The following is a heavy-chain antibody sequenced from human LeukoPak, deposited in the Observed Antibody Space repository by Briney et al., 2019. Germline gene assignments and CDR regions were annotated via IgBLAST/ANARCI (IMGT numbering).Heavy chain of an antibody. D-gene: IGHD3-22*01. CDR1: GASISGYY. CDR2: VYYNGIT. V-gene: IGHV4-59*01. Sequence: SETLSLTCSVSGASISGYYYNWIRQPPGKGLEWFGYVYYNGITNFNPSLKSRVTMSVDTSKNQFSLKMRSVTAADTAVYYCARVLLSSGYSTWGQGTRVTVSS. J-gene: IGHJ5*02. CDR3: ARVLLSSGYST.